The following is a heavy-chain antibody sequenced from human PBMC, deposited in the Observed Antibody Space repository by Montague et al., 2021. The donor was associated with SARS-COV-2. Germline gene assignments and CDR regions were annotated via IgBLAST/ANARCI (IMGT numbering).Heavy chain of an antibody. CDR1: GFSLGTSGMC. Sequence: PALVKPTQTLTLTCTFSGFSLGTSGMCVSWIRQPPGKALEWLARIDWDDDKYYSTSLRTRLTISKDTSKNQVVLTMTNMDPVDTATYYCARTYGSGRGFDLWGRGTLVTVAS. J-gene: IGHJ2*01. D-gene: IGHD3-10*01. CDR3: ARTYGSGRGFDL. V-gene: IGHV2-70*11. CDR2: IDWDDDK.